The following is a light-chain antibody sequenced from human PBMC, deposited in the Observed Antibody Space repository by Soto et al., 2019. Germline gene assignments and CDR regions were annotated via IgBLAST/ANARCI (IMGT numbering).Light chain of an antibody. Sequence: DIQMTQSPSTLSASVGDSVTITCRASQSISTSLAWYQQKPGKAPKLLIYKASSLESGVPSRFSGSGSGTAFTLTISRLQPDDFATYYCQQSRTFGQGNKVAIK. CDR3: QQSRT. CDR2: KAS. CDR1: QSISTS. V-gene: IGKV1-5*03. J-gene: IGKJ1*01.